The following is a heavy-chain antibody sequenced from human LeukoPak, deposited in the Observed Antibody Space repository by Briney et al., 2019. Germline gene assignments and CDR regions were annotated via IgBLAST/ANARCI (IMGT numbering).Heavy chain of an antibody. Sequence: SETLSLTCTVSGGSISSSSYFWGWIRQPPGKGLEWIGSIYYSGNTYYNPPLKSRVTISLDTSKNQFSLKLGSVTAADTAVYYCARRNRWELLDFWGQGTLVTVSP. V-gene: IGHV4-39*01. CDR3: ARRNRWELLDF. CDR1: GGSISSSSYF. J-gene: IGHJ4*02. D-gene: IGHD1-26*01. CDR2: IYYSGNT.